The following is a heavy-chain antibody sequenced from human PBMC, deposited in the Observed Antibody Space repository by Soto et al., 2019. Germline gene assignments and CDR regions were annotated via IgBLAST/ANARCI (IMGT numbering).Heavy chain of an antibody. CDR1: GGSISSGGYS. CDR2: IYHSGST. V-gene: IGHV4-30-2*01. CDR3: AREYLNWFAP. J-gene: IGHJ5*02. Sequence: PSDTLSLTCTVSGGSISSGGYSWSWIRQPPGKGLEWIGYIYHSGSTYYNPSLKSRVTISVDRSKNQFSLKLSSVTAADTAVYYCAREYLNWFAPWGQRTLVMVCS.